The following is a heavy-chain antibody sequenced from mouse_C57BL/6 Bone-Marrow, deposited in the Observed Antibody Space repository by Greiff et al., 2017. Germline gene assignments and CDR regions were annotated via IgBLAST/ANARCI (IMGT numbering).Heavy chain of an antibody. CDR1: GFTFSDYG. V-gene: IGHV5-15*01. J-gene: IGHJ4*01. D-gene: IGHD1-1*01. CDR3: ARSLYYYGSSLYAMDY. CDR2: ISNLAYSI. Sequence: EVQVVESGGGLVQPGGSLKLSCAASGFTFSDYGMAWVRQAPRKGPEWVAFISNLAYSIYYADTVTGRFTISRENAKHTLYLEMSSLRSEDTAMYYCARSLYYYGSSLYAMDYWGQGTSVTVSS.